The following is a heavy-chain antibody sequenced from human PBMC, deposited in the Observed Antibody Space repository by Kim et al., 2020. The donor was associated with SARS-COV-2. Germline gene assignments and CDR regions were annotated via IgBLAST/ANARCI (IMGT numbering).Heavy chain of an antibody. V-gene: IGHV3-15*01. Sequence: VKGRFTISRDDSKNTLYLQMNSLKTEDTAVYYCTTGCGRRGAGATSTFDYWGQGTLVTVSS. CDR3: TTGCGRRGAGATSTFDY. D-gene: IGHD5-12*01. J-gene: IGHJ4*02.